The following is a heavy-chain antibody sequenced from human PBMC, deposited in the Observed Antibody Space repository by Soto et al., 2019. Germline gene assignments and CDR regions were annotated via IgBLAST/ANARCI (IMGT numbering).Heavy chain of an antibody. J-gene: IGHJ6*02. CDR3: ARPDTAMAIYCYYGMDV. CDR2: IIPIFGTA. D-gene: IGHD5-18*01. Sequence: QVQLVQSGADVKKPGSSVKVSCKASGGTFSSYAISWVRQAPGQGLEWMGGIIPIFGTANYAQKFQGRVTITADESTSTAYMELSSLRSEDTAVYYCARPDTAMAIYCYYGMDVWGQGTTVTVSS. V-gene: IGHV1-69*12. CDR1: GGTFSSYA.